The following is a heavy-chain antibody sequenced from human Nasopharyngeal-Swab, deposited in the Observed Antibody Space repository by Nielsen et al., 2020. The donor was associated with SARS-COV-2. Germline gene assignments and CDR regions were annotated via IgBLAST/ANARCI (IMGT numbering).Heavy chain of an antibody. CDR3: ASAYGGSYWYFDL. J-gene: IGHJ2*01. CDR1: GFTFSSYA. D-gene: IGHD4-23*01. Sequence: GGSLRLSCAASGFTFSSYAMHWVRQAPGKGLEWVAVISYDGSSKYYADSVKGRFTISRDNSKNTLYLQMNSLRAEDTAVYYCASAYGGSYWYFDLWGRGTLVTVSS. V-gene: IGHV3-30-3*01. CDR2: ISYDGSSK.